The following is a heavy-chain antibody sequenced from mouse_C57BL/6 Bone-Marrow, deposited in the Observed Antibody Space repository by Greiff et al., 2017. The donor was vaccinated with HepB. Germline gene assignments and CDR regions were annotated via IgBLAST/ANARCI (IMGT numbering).Heavy chain of an antibody. V-gene: IGHV1-81*01. Sequence: VKLQESGAELARPGASVKLSCKASGYTFTSYGISWVKQRTGQGLEWIGEIYPRSGNTYYNEKFKGKATLTADKSSSTAYMELRSLTSEDSAVYFCARWGYYGSRGYWGQGTTLTVSS. CDR1: GYTFTSYG. CDR3: ARWGYYGSRGY. D-gene: IGHD1-1*01. J-gene: IGHJ2*01. CDR2: IYPRSGNT.